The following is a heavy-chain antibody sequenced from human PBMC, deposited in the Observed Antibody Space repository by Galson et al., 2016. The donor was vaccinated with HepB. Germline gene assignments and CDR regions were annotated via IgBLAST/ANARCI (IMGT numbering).Heavy chain of an antibody. V-gene: IGHV3-48*04. CDR2: ISRSSSSI. Sequence: SLRLSCAASGFAFDIYAMHWVRQVPGKGLEWVSYISRSSSSIYYADSVKGRFTISRDDAKNLLYLQMSSLRAEDTAVYFCARGLGDFWSGVRSRGAMDVWGQGTTVTVSS. CDR3: ARGLGDFWSGVRSRGAMDV. CDR1: GFAFDIYA. J-gene: IGHJ6*02. D-gene: IGHD3-3*01.